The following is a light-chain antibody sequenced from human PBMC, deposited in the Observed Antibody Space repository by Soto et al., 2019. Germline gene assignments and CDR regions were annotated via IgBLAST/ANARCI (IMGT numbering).Light chain of an antibody. V-gene: IGKV3-15*01. Sequence: EIVMTQSPATLSVSPGERAILSCRASQSVSSNLAWYQQEPGQASRLLIYGASTSATGIPARFSGSGSGIECTLTISSLQSEDFAVYYCQQYNNWPPWTVGQGTKVEIK. CDR3: QQYNNWPPWT. CDR1: QSVSSN. CDR2: GAS. J-gene: IGKJ1*01.